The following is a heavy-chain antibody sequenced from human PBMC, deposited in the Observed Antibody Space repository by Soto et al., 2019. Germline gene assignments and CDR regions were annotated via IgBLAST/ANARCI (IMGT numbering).Heavy chain of an antibody. J-gene: IGHJ5*02. D-gene: IGHD3-3*01. CDR1: GGSFSGYY. CDR2: INHSGST. CDR3: ASRHDFWSGTRKIGYFFSHWFDP. V-gene: IGHV4-34*01. Sequence: SETLSLTCAVYGGSFSGYYWSWIRQPPGKGLEWIGEINHSGSTNYNPSLKSRVTISVDTSKNQFSLKLSSVTAADTAVYYCASRHDFWSGTRKIGYFFSHWFDPWGQGTLVTVSS.